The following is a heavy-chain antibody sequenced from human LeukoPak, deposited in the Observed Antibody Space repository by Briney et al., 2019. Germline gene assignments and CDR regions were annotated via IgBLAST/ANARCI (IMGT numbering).Heavy chain of an antibody. CDR3: ARQLEYYYYMDV. CDR1: GGSISSSSYY. CDR2: IYYSGST. D-gene: IGHD1-1*01. J-gene: IGHJ6*03. Sequence: KASETLSLTCTVSGGSISSSSYYWGWIRQPPGKGLGWIGSIYYSGSTYYNPSLKSRVTISVDTSKNQFSLKLSSVTAADTAVYYCARQLEYYYYMDVWGKGTTVTVSS. V-gene: IGHV4-39*01.